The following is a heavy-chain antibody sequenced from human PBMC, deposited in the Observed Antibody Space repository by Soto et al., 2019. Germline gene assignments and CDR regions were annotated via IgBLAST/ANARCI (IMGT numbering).Heavy chain of an antibody. Sequence: GGSLRLSCAASGFTFSSYAMSWVRQAPGKGLEWVSAISGSGGSTYYADSVKGRFTISRDNSKNTLYLQMNSLRAEDTAVYYCSGSPPYYYYMDVWGKGTTVTVSS. CDR3: SGSPPYYYYMDV. D-gene: IGHD1-26*01. V-gene: IGHV3-23*01. CDR1: GFTFSSYA. J-gene: IGHJ6*03. CDR2: ISGSGGST.